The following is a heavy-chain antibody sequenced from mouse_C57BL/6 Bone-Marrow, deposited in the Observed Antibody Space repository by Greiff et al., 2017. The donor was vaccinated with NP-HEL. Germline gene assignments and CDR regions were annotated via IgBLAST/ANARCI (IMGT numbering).Heavy chain of an antibody. V-gene: IGHV1-52*01. J-gene: IGHJ2*01. D-gene: IGHD2-3*01. Sequence: QVQLQQPGAELVRPGSSVKLSCKASGYTFTSYWMHWVKQRPIQGLEWIGNIDPSDSETHYNQKFKDKATLTVDKSSSTAYMQLSSLTSEDSAVYYCARRIYDGYFDYWGRGTTLTVSS. CDR3: ARRIYDGYFDY. CDR1: GYTFTSYW. CDR2: IDPSDSET.